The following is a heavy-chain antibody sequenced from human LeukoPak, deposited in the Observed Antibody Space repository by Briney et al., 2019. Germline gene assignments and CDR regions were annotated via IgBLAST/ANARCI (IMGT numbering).Heavy chain of an antibody. CDR1: GFTFSSFW. Sequence: PGGSLRLSCAASGFTFSSFWMTWVRQAPGKGLEWVANMKQDGSEKSCVDSVKGRFTISRDNAKNSLYLQMNSLRAEDTAVYYCARALRGSHYYDSSGYYDYWGQGTLVTVSS. V-gene: IGHV3-7*01. CDR3: ARALRGSHYYDSSGYYDY. CDR2: MKQDGSEK. D-gene: IGHD3-22*01. J-gene: IGHJ4*02.